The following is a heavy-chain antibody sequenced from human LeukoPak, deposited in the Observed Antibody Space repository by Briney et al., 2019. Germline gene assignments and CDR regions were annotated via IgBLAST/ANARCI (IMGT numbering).Heavy chain of an antibody. Sequence: VASVKVSCKASGGTFSSYAISWVRQAPGQGLEWMGGIIPIFGTANYAQKFQGRVTITADESTSTAYMELSSLRSEDRAVYYCARDPGGWFDPWGQGTLVTVSS. CDR1: GGTFSSYA. J-gene: IGHJ5*02. V-gene: IGHV1-69*01. CDR2: IIPIFGTA. D-gene: IGHD1-26*01. CDR3: ARDPGGWFDP.